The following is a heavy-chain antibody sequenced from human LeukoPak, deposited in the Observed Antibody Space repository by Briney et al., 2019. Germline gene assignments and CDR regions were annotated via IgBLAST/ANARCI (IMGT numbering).Heavy chain of an antibody. J-gene: IGHJ4*02. V-gene: IGHV3-53*01. Sequence: PGGSLRLSCAASGFTVNNNYMSWVRQAPGRGLEWVSVIYSAGYTYYAGSVKGRFTISGDNSKNTLYLQMNSLRAEDTAVYYCAGAIGSIWYEFDYWGQGTLVTVSS. CDR2: IYSAGYT. CDR1: GFTVNNNY. D-gene: IGHD6-13*01. CDR3: AGAIGSIWYEFDY.